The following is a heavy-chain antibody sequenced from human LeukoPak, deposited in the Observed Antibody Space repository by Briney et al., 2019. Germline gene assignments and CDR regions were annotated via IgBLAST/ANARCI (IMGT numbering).Heavy chain of an antibody. V-gene: IGHV3-23*01. CDR3: AKTKITLIVVANPNSGALDI. J-gene: IGHJ3*02. Sequence: GGSLRLSCAASGFTFGSYDLSWVRQAPGKGLEWVSGISGSGTSTYYADSVKGRFTISRDNSKNTLYLQVNSLSAADTAVYYCAKTKITLIVVANPNSGALDIWGQGTMVTVSS. CDR2: ISGSGTST. D-gene: IGHD3-22*01. CDR1: GFTFGSYD.